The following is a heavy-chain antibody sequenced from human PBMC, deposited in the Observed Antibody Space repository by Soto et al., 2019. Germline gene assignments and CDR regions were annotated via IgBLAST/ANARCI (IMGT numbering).Heavy chain of an antibody. D-gene: IGHD1-7*01. V-gene: IGHV4-34*01. J-gene: IGHJ4*02. CDR3: ARGLNWNYGAFDY. CDR2: INHRGST. Sequence: QVLLQQWGAGLLKPSETLSLTCAVYGGSFSTYYWSWIRQPPGKGLEWIGEINHRGSTNYNPSLKSRVTLSVDTSKNQFSLMLSSVTAAERAVYYCARGLNWNYGAFDYWGQGTLVTVSS. CDR1: GGSFSTYY.